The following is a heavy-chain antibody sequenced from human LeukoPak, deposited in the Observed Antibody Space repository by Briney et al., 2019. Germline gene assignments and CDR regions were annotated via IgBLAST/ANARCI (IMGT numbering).Heavy chain of an antibody. CDR1: GFTFSSYA. Sequence: GGSLRLSCATSGFTFSSYAMSWVRQAPGKGLEWVSAISGSGGSTYYADSVKGRFTISRDNSKNTLYLQMNSLRAEDTTVYYRARHQDCYDSSGYTHWGQGTLVTVSS. CDR2: ISGSGGST. J-gene: IGHJ4*02. CDR3: ARHQDCYDSSGYTH. V-gene: IGHV3-23*01. D-gene: IGHD3-22*01.